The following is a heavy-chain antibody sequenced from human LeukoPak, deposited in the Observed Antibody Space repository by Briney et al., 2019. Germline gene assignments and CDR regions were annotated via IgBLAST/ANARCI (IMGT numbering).Heavy chain of an antibody. D-gene: IGHD6-19*01. V-gene: IGHV3-23*01. CDR1: GFTFSSYA. CDR3: AKGDYNSGWSFDY. CDR2: ISGSGGST. J-gene: IGHJ4*02. Sequence: AGRSLRLSCAASGFTFSSYAMSWVRQAPGKGLEWVSTISGSGGSTYYADSVKGRFTISRDNSKNTLCLQMNSLRADDTAVYYCAKGDYNSGWSFDYWGQGTLVTVSS.